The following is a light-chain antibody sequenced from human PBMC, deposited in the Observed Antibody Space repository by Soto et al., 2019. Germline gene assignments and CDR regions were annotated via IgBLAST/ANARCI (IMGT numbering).Light chain of an antibody. V-gene: IGKV3-15*01. J-gene: IGKJ2*01. Sequence: EIVMTQSPATLSVSPGERATLSCRASQSVSSNLAWYQQKPVQAPRLLIYGASTRATGIPDRFSGSGSGTEFTLTISSLQSEDFAVYYCQQYNNWPPMYTLGQETKLEIK. CDR1: QSVSSN. CDR3: QQYNNWPPMYT. CDR2: GAS.